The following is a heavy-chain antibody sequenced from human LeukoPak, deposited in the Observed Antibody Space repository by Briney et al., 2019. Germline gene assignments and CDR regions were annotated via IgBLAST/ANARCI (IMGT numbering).Heavy chain of an antibody. J-gene: IGHJ6*02. CDR3: ARRTHERDYYYGMDV. V-gene: IGHV3-53*01. Sequence: GGSLRLSCAASGFTFNTYGMHWVRQAPGQGLEWVSVIYSGGGTYYADSVKGRFTISRDNSKNTLYLLMNSLRAEDTAVYYCARRTHERDYYYGMDVWGQGTLVTVSS. CDR2: IYSGGGT. CDR1: GFTFNTYG.